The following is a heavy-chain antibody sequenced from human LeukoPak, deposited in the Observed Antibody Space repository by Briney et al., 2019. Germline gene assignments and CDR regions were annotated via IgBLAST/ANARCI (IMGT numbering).Heavy chain of an antibody. CDR1: GGSISSGGYY. CDR2: IYHSGST. V-gene: IGHV4-30-2*01. J-gene: IGHJ4*02. D-gene: IGHD3-9*01. Sequence: SQTLSLTCTVSGGSISSGGYYWSWIRQPPGKGLEWIGYIYHSGSTYYNPSLKSRVTISVDRSKNQFSLKLSSVTAADTAVYYCAKVILRYLDYWGQGTLVTVSS. CDR3: AKVILRYLDY.